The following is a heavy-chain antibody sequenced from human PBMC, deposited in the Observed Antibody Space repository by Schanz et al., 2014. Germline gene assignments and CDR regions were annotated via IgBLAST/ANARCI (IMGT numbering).Heavy chain of an antibody. CDR1: GGSVSSGGDY. V-gene: IGHV4-31*03. J-gene: IGHJ6*02. D-gene: IGHD2-8*02. CDR3: ARDSLRGATGGYGMDV. Sequence: QVQLQESGPGLVKPSQTLSLTCTVSGGSVSSGGDYWSWIRQHPGKGLEWIGEIYHSGNTNYNASLKSRVTRSVDKSKNQCSLKVRSVTAADTAVYYCARDSLRGATGGYGMDVWGQGTTVTVSS. CDR2: IYHSGNT.